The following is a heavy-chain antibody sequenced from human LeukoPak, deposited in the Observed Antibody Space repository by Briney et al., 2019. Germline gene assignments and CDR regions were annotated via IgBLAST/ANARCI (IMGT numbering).Heavy chain of an antibody. CDR1: GFSFSTYW. V-gene: IGHV3-7*01. D-gene: IGHD3-3*01. CDR2: INQDGTEK. Sequence: GSLRLSCAASGFSFSTYWMTWVRQAPGKGLEWVANINQDGTEKYYVDSVKGRFTISRDNSKNTLYLQMNSLRAEDTAVYYCARAPWDDFWSGYGFYFDYWGQGTLVTVSS. CDR3: ARAPWDDFWSGYGFYFDY. J-gene: IGHJ4*02.